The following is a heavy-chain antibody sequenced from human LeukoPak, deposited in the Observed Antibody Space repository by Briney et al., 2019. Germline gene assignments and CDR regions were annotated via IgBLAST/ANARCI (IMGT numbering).Heavy chain of an antibody. CDR1: GFTFSSYW. CDR2: ITSDGSST. V-gene: IGHV3-74*01. Sequence: GGSLRLSCAASGFTFSSYWIHWVRQAPGKGLVCVSRITSDGSSTSYADSVRGRFTISRDNAKNTVYLQMNSLRAEDTAVYYCARDLTGAVFDFWGQGTLVTVSS. CDR3: ARDLTGAVFDF. D-gene: IGHD1-26*01. J-gene: IGHJ4*02.